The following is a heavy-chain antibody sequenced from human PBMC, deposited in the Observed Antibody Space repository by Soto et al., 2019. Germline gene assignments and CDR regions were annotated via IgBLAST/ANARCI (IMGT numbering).Heavy chain of an antibody. J-gene: IGHJ3*02. Sequence: GGSLRLSCSASGFTLSSYAMHWVRQAPGKGPEYVSAISSNGGSTYYADSVKGRFTIYRDNSKNTLYLQMSSLRAEDTAVYYCVKVLDTAMVNDAFDIWGQGTMVTVSS. V-gene: IGHV3-64D*06. CDR1: GFTLSSYA. CDR3: VKVLDTAMVNDAFDI. CDR2: ISSNGGST. D-gene: IGHD5-18*01.